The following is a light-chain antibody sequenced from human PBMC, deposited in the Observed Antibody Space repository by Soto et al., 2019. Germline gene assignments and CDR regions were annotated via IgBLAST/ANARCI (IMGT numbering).Light chain of an antibody. Sequence: MTQSPSTLSASVGDRVTITCRASQSVSSNLAWYQQKPGQAPRLLIYGASTRATSIPARFSGSGSGTDFTLTISSLQPEDFAVYYCQQDYNLPITFGQGTRLEIK. J-gene: IGKJ5*01. CDR3: QQDYNLPIT. V-gene: IGKV3D-15*02. CDR2: GAS. CDR1: QSVSSN.